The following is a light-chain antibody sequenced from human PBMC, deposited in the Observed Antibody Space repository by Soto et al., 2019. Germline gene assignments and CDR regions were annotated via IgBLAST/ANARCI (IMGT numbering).Light chain of an antibody. J-gene: IGKJ3*01. CDR3: QQSYSTPFA. Sequence: DIQMTQSPSSLSASVGDRVTITCRASQSISSYLNWYQQKPGKAPKLLSYAASSLQSGVQSRFSGRGSGTDFALHISSRQPEGCATYHCQQSYSTPFAFGPVTKVDIK. CDR2: AAS. V-gene: IGKV1-39*01. CDR1: QSISSY.